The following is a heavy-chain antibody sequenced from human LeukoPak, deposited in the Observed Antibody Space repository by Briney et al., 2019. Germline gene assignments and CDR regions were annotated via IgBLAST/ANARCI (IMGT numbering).Heavy chain of an antibody. D-gene: IGHD3-22*01. V-gene: IGHV1-46*01. CDR3: AREREDSRGSLLRAFDI. Sequence: ASVKVSCKASGYTFTSYYMHWVRQAPGQGLEWMGIINPSGGSTSYAQKFQGRVTMTRDMSTSTVYMELSSLRSEDTAVYYCAREREDSRGSLLRAFDIWGQGTMVTVSS. CDR1: GYTFTSYY. J-gene: IGHJ3*02. CDR2: INPSGGST.